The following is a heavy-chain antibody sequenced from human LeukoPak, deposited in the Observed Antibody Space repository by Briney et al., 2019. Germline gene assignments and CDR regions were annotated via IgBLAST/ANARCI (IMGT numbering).Heavy chain of an antibody. D-gene: IGHD3-3*01. CDR1: GYTFTSYG. V-gene: IGHV1-2*02. CDR2: INPNSGGT. Sequence: ASVKVSCKASGYTFTSYGISWVRQAPGQGLEWMGWINPNSGGTNYAQKFQGRVTMTRDTSISTAYMELSRLRSDDTAVYYCAIITIFGVVLPSNYYYMDVWGKGTTVTVSS. CDR3: AIITIFGVVLPSNYYYMDV. J-gene: IGHJ6*03.